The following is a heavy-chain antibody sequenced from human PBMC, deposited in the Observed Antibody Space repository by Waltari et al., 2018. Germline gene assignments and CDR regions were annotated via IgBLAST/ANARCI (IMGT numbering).Heavy chain of an antibody. CDR1: GFSFMGFA. CDR3: AKGSRGYTNYFFDS. CDR2: ISGSGATT. V-gene: IGHV3-23*01. Sequence: EVQLLESAGGLVQPGEALRLSCAASGFSFMGFAMTWVRQAPGGGLGCVASISGSGATTFDADSVKGRFTIVRDNSRDTVYLQMNSLRVDDSAVYYCAKGSRGYTNYFFDSWGQGTLVSVSS. J-gene: IGHJ4*02. D-gene: IGHD3-16*02.